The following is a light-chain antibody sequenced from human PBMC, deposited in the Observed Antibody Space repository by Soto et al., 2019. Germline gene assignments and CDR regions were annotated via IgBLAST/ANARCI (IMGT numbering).Light chain of an antibody. CDR2: AVT. Sequence: HSVPTQPASVSGSPGQSITISCTGTSSDIGLNNYVSWYQQHPGKDPALIIYAVTYRPSGVSSRFSGSKSGDTASLTISGLRTEDEADYYGTSHSDSRPVVFGGGTKLTVL. V-gene: IGLV2-14*03. CDR3: TSHSDSRPVV. J-gene: IGLJ2*01. CDR1: SSDIGLNNY.